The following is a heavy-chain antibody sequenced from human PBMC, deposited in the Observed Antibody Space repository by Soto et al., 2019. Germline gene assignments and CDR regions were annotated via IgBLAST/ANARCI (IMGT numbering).Heavy chain of an antibody. V-gene: IGHV1-18*01. D-gene: IGHD1-1*01. CDR2: ISAHNGNT. Sequence: QVHLVQSGAEVQKPAATVKVSCKGSGYAFTTYGITWVRQAPGQGLESMGWISAHNGNTNYAQKLQGRVTVTRDTSTSTAYMELRSLRSDDTAVYYCARGRYGDYWGQGALVTVSS. CDR1: GYAFTTYG. CDR3: ARGRYGDY. J-gene: IGHJ4*02.